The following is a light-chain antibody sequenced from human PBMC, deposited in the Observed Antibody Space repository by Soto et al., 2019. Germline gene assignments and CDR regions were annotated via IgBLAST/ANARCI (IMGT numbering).Light chain of an antibody. Sequence: AIQLTQSPSSLSASVGDRVTITCRASQGISSALAWYQQKPGKAPKLLIYDASSLESGVPSRFSGSGSGTDFTFTISSLQPEDFGTYYCQQFNNYPFTFGPGTKVEIK. CDR2: DAS. CDR1: QGISSA. J-gene: IGKJ3*01. V-gene: IGKV1D-13*01. CDR3: QQFNNYPFT.